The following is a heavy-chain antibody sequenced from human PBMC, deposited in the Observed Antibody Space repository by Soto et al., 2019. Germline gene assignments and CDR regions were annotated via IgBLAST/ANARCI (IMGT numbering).Heavy chain of an antibody. V-gene: IGHV3-23*01. Sequence: GGSLRLSCAASGFTFSSYAMSWVRQAPGKGLEWVSAISGSGGSTYYADSVKGRFTISRDNSKNTLYLQMNSLRAEDTAVYYCAILGAGVVTDYYGMDVWGQGTTVTVSS. D-gene: IGHD2-21*02. CDR2: ISGSGGST. CDR3: AILGAGVVTDYYGMDV. CDR1: GFTFSSYA. J-gene: IGHJ6*02.